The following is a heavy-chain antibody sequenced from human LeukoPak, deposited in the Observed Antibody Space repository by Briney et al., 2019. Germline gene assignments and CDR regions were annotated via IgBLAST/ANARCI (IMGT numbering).Heavy chain of an antibody. J-gene: IGHJ4*02. V-gene: IGHV1-46*01. CDR3: ARNVLPNYFDY. D-gene: IGHD3-10*01. CDR2: INPSGGST. Sequence: ASVKVSCKASGYTFTSYGISWVRQAPGQGLEWMGIINPSGGSTSYAQKFQGRVTMTRDTSTSTVYMELSSLRPEDTAVYYCARNVLPNYFDYWGQGTLVTVSS. CDR1: GYTFTSYG.